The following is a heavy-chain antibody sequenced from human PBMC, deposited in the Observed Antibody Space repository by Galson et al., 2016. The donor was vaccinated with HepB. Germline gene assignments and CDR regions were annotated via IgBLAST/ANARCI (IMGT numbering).Heavy chain of an antibody. CDR2: VSPDGGVT. CDR3: GRENRWSYDY. V-gene: IGHV3-64D*06. J-gene: IGHJ4*02. CDR1: GFIFRNYA. D-gene: IGHD1-26*01. Sequence: SLRLSCSASGFIFRNYAMYWVRQAPGKGLEYVSSVSPDGGVTGYTDSVKGRFIFSRDNSNDTLSLQMSGLRPEDTATYYCGRENRWSYDYWGQGTLVTVSS.